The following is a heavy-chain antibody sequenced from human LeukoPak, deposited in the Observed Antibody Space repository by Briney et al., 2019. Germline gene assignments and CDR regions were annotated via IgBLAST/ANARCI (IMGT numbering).Heavy chain of an antibody. CDR2: MNPNSGNT. J-gene: IGHJ6*02. CDR3: AGTPVLYGWGSRGSMDV. D-gene: IGHD3-16*01. Sequence: ASVKVSCKASGYTFTSYDINWVRQATGQGLEWMGWMNPNSGNTGYAQKFQGRVTMTRNTSISTAYMELSSLRSEDTAVYYCAGTPVLYGWGSRGSMDVWGQGTTVTVSS. CDR1: GYTFTSYD. V-gene: IGHV1-8*01.